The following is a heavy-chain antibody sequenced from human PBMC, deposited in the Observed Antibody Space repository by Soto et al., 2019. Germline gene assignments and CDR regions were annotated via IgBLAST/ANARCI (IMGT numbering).Heavy chain of an antibody. CDR3: AIRTTVTTRLDY. CDR1: GGSISSSNC. J-gene: IGHJ4*02. CDR2: IYQSGST. D-gene: IGHD4-17*01. V-gene: IGHV4-4*02. Sequence: QVQLQESGPGLVKPSGTLSLTCAVSGGSISSSNCWSWVRQPPGKGLEWIGEIYQSGSTNYNPSLKSRVTISVDKYKNPFSLKLRSVAAADTAVYYCAIRTTVTTRLDYWGQGTLVTVSS.